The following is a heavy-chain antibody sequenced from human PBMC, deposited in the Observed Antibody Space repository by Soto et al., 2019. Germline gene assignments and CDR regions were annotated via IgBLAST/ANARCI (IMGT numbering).Heavy chain of an antibody. CDR1: GYTLTELS. D-gene: IGHD2-15*01. Sequence: ASVKVSCKVSGYTLTELSMHWVRQAPGKGLEWMGGFDPEDGETIYAQKFQGRVTMTKDTSTDTAYMELSSLRSEDTAVYYCATVSVVVAATGGYYFDYWGQGALVTVSS. J-gene: IGHJ4*02. V-gene: IGHV1-24*01. CDR3: ATVSVVVAATGGYYFDY. CDR2: FDPEDGET.